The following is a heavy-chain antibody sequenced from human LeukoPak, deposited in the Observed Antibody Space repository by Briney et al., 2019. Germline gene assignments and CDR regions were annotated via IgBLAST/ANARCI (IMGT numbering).Heavy chain of an antibody. CDR1: GGSISSYY. CDR3: ARLSTGYDILTGYYGAFDY. V-gene: IGHV4-59*01. J-gene: IGHJ4*02. CDR2: IYYSGST. Sequence: NPSETLSLTCTVSGGSISSYYWSWIRQPPGKGLEWIGYIYYSGSTNYNPSLKSRVTISVDTSKNQFSLKLSSVTAADTAVYYCARLSTGYDILTGYYGAFDYWGQGTLVTVSS. D-gene: IGHD3-9*01.